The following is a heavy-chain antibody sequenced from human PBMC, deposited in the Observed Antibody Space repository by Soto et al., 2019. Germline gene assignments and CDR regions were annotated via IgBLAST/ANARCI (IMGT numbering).Heavy chain of an antibody. CDR1: GYTFIGYY. CDR3: ARDIDYCDFRTYYYYYGMDV. Sequence: ASVKVSCKASGYTFIGYYMHWVRQAPGQGLEWMGWINPNSGGTNYAQKFQGRVTMTRDTSISTAYMELSRLRSDDTAVYYCARDIDYCDFRTYYYYYGMDVWGQGTTVTVSS. CDR2: INPNSGGT. J-gene: IGHJ6*02. V-gene: IGHV1-2*02. D-gene: IGHD3-3*01.